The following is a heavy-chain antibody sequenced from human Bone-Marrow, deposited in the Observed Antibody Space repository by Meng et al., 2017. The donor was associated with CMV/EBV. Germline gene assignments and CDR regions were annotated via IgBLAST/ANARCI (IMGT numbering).Heavy chain of an antibody. D-gene: IGHD2-2*01. Sequence: SVKVSCKASGGTFSSYAISWVRQAPGQGLEWMGGIIPIFGTANYAQKFQGRVTITTDESTSTAYMELSSLRSEDTAVYYCARKGVVPAANSYYGMDVWGQGTTDTVSS. J-gene: IGHJ6*02. CDR2: IIPIFGTA. CDR1: GGTFSSYA. CDR3: ARKGVVPAANSYYGMDV. V-gene: IGHV1-69*05.